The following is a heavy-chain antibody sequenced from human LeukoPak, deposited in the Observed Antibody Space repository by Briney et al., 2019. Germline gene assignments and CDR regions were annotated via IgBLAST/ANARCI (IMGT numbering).Heavy chain of an antibody. Sequence: GASVKVSCKASGGTFSSYAISWVRQAPGQGLEWMGWISAYNGNTNYAQKLQGRVTMTTDTSTSTAYMELRSLRSDDTAVYYCAREAETGRQTATFYYYYGMDVWGQGTTVTVSS. CDR3: AREAETGRQTATFYYYYGMDV. CDR1: GGTFSSYA. CDR2: ISAYNGNT. J-gene: IGHJ6*02. V-gene: IGHV1-18*01. D-gene: IGHD5-18*01.